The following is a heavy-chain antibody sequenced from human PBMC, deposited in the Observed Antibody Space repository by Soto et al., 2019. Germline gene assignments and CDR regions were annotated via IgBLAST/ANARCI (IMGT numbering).Heavy chain of an antibody. D-gene: IGHD6-13*01. CDR3: TRYRREAVAGYTLDN. J-gene: IGHJ4*02. V-gene: IGHV4-59*01. CDR2: VYNSGST. CDR1: GGSISSNY. Sequence: PSETLSLTCTVSGGSISSNYWTWIRQPPGKGLEWIGYVYNSGSTNYNPSLKSRVTISEDTSKSQFSLKVNSMTAADTAVYYCTRYRREAVAGYTLDNWGQGILVTVSS.